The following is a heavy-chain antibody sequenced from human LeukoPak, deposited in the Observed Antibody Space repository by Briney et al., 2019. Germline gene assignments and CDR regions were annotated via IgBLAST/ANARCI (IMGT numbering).Heavy chain of an antibody. Sequence: ASVKVSCKASGYTFTSYDFNWVRQAPGQGLEWMGWMNPNSGNAGSAPKFQGRLTMTGDTSISTAYMELSSLTSEDTAVYYCARGEYFGSGGFDPWGQGTLVTVSS. J-gene: IGHJ5*02. CDR3: ARGEYFGSGGFDP. CDR2: MNPNSGNA. V-gene: IGHV1-8*01. CDR1: GYTFTSYD. D-gene: IGHD3-10*01.